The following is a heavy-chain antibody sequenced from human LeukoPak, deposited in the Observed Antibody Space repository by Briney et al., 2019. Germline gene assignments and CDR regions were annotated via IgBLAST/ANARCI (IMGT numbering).Heavy chain of an antibody. D-gene: IGHD2-15*01. CDR3: AKDLSGGSQYYFDY. Sequence: GGSLRLSCAASGFTFSSYGMHWVRQAPGKGLEWVAVIWYDGSNKYYADSVKGRFTISRDSSKNTLYLQMNSLRAEDTAVYYCAKDLSGGSQYYFDYWGQGTLVTVSS. CDR2: IWYDGSNK. V-gene: IGHV3-33*06. J-gene: IGHJ4*02. CDR1: GFTFSSYG.